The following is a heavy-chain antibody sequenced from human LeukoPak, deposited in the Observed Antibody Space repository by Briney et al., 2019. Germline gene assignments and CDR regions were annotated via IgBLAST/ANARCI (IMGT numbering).Heavy chain of an antibody. V-gene: IGHV4-39*07. Sequence: SSETLSLTCTVSGASISSSDRYWGWIRPPPGEGLEWVGSFYYSGITYHNPSLKSRVTMSVDTSKNQFSLKVSSVTAADTAVYYCARAYERFGVSWFDPWGQGTLAIVSS. CDR3: ARAYERFGVSWFDP. CDR1: GASISSSDRY. D-gene: IGHD3-10*01. CDR2: FYYSGIT. J-gene: IGHJ5*02.